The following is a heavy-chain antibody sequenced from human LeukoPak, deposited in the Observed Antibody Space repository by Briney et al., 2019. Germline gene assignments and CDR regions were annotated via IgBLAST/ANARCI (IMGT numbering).Heavy chain of an antibody. CDR3: ARDGGGSSYPT. Sequence: GGSLRLSCAASGFTFRNYVMNWVRQAPGKGLEWVSAIGGTDGTTFYADSVRGRFAISRDNSKNTLFLDMHSLRAEDTAVYYCARDGGGSSYPTWGQGTLVTVSS. D-gene: IGHD2-2*01. J-gene: IGHJ5*02. V-gene: IGHV3-23*01. CDR1: GFTFRNYV. CDR2: IGGTDGTT.